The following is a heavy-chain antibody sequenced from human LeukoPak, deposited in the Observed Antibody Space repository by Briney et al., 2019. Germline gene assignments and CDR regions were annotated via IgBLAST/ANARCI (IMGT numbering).Heavy chain of an antibody. J-gene: IGHJ6*02. Sequence: GESLKISCKGSGYSFTSYWIGWVRQMPGKGLEWMGIIYPGDSDTRYSPSFQGQVTISADKSISTAYLQWSSLKASDTAMYYCASSHTAAGDCYYGMDVWGQGTTVTVSS. D-gene: IGHD5-18*01. V-gene: IGHV5-51*01. CDR3: ASSHTAAGDCYYGMDV. CDR1: GYSFTSYW. CDR2: IYPGDSDT.